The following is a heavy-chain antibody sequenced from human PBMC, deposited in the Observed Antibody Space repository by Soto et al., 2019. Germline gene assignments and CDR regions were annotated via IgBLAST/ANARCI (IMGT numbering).Heavy chain of an antibody. J-gene: IGHJ4*02. CDR3: SRGPSSLTRFDY. CDR1: GFTFSSYA. CDR2: ISYDGSNK. D-gene: IGHD2-2*01. Sequence: QVQLVESGGGVVQPGRSLRLSCAASGFTFSSYAMHWARQAPGKGLEWVAGISYDGSNKYYPDSVKGRFTISRDNSKKTLYLQMNSLSAEDTDVYYCSRGPSSLTRFDYWGQGTLVTVSS. V-gene: IGHV3-30-3*01.